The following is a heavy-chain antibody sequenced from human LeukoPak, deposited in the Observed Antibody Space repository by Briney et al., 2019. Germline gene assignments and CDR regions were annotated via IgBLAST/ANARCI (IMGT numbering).Heavy chain of an antibody. Sequence: GGSLSLSCTAPGFTFSTSAMSWVRQAPGKGPEWISAISCSGSSAYCAGSVKGRFTISRDNSKNTLYLQMNSLRTEDTAIYYCAKRSRDVCSPACGGFELWGQGTMVTVSS. CDR2: ISCSGSSA. CDR3: AKRSRDVCSPACGGFEL. D-gene: IGHD2-21*01. V-gene: IGHV3-23*01. CDR1: GFTFSTSA. J-gene: IGHJ3*01.